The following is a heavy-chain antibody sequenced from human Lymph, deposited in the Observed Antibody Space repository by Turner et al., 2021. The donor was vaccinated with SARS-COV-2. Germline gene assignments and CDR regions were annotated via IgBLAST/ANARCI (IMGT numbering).Heavy chain of an antibody. J-gene: IGHJ6*02. D-gene: IGHD1-1*01. Sequence: QVQLQESGPGLVRPSAPLSLTCTVSGGSISSTSWSWTRQSPGRGLEWIGYFYKIGSIDYNPTLRSRVTISVETSKNQLSLKLSSVTAADTAVYYCARHQGSTSGYDHGMNVWGQGTAVIVSS. CDR2: FYKIGSI. CDR3: ARHQGSTSGYDHGMNV. V-gene: IGHV4-59*08. CDR1: GGSISSTS.